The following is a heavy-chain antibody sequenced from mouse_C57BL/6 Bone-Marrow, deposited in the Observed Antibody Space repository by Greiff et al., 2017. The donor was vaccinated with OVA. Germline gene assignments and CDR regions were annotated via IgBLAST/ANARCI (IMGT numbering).Heavy chain of an antibody. CDR1: GYAFSSSW. CDR3: ARHEDSYYASYFDY. Sequence: QVQLQQSGPELVKPGASVKISCKASGYAFSSSWMNWVKQRPGKGLEWIGRIYPGDGDTNYNGKFKGKATLTADKSSSTAYMQLSSLTSEDSAVYFCARHEDSYYASYFDYWGQGTTLPVSS. CDR2: IYPGDGDT. J-gene: IGHJ2*01. V-gene: IGHV1-82*01. D-gene: IGHD2-12*01.